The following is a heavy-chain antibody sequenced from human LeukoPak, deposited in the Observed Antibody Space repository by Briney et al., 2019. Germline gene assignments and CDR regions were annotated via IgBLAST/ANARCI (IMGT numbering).Heavy chain of an antibody. CDR1: RFTFSSYS. CDR3: ARDHLVGMPYS. D-gene: IGHD1-26*01. J-gene: IGHJ4*02. V-gene: IGHV3-21*01. CDR2: ISSTSSYI. Sequence: PGGSLRLSCAASRFTFSSYSMNWVRQAPGKGLEWVSSISSTSSYIYYADSVKGRFTISRDNAKNSLYLQMNSLRAEDTAVYYCARDHLVGMPYSWGQGTLVTVSS.